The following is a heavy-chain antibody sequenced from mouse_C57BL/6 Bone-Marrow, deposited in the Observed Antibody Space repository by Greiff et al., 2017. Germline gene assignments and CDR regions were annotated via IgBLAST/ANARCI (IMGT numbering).Heavy chain of an antibody. CDR3: ARSGGNYEYYYAMDY. D-gene: IGHD2-1*01. CDR2: IYPGGGYT. CDR1: GYTFTNYW. Sequence: VMLVESGAELVRPGTSVKMSCKASGYTFTNYWIGWAKQRPGHGLEWIGDIYPGGGYTNYNEKFKGKATLTADKSSSTAYMQFSSLTSEDSAIYYCARSGGNYEYYYAMDYWGQGTSVTVSS. J-gene: IGHJ4*01. V-gene: IGHV1-63*01.